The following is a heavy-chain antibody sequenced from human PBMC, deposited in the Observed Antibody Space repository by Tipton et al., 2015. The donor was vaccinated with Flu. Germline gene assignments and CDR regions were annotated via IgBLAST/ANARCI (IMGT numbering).Heavy chain of an antibody. CDR3: TRDDYERVGATDY. CDR1: GFTLSSYA. J-gene: IGHJ4*02. V-gene: IGHV3-30*07. CDR2: ISDDGSNK. D-gene: IGHD1-26*01. Sequence: SLRLSCAASGFTLSSYAMHWVRQAPDKGLEWVAVISDDGSNKIYADSVKGRFTISRDNARNSLSLQMNSLRAEDTALYYCTRDDYERVGATDYWGQGTLVTVSS.